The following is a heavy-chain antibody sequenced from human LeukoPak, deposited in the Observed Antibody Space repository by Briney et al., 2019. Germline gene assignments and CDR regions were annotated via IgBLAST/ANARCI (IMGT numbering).Heavy chain of an antibody. V-gene: IGHV4-34*01. CDR2: VNHRGDT. J-gene: IGHJ4*03. Sequence: SETLSLTCAVYVGSSTGYYWSWIRQSLGEGLQWIAEVNHRGDTNYNPSVKGRVTISVDTSKNQFSLKVNTLTAADTAVYYCARGPTISETGYFDYWGQGTLVTVSS. D-gene: IGHD1-1*01. CDR3: ARGPTISETGYFDY. CDR1: VGSSTGYY.